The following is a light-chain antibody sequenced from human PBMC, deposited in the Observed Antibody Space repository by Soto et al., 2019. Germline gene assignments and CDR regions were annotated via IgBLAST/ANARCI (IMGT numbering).Light chain of an antibody. Sequence: QSVLTQPASVSGSPGQSITISCTGTSSDVGGYNYVSWYQHHPGKVPQLMIYDVSNRPSGVSNRFSGSKSGNTASLTISGLQAEDEADYYCSSYTSSNTYVFGTGNKVTVL. CDR2: DVS. CDR1: SSDVGGYNY. V-gene: IGLV2-14*03. J-gene: IGLJ1*01. CDR3: SSYTSSNTYV.